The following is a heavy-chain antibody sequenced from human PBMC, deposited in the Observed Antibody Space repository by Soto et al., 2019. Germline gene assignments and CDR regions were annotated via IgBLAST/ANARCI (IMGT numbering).Heavy chain of an antibody. V-gene: IGHV5-51*01. CDR3: ARPMGYNQYSVY. CDR2: IYPADSDT. Sequence: GESLKISCKGSGYSFTNNWIGWVRQMPGKGLEWMGIIYPADSDTRYSPSFQGQVTISADRSISTAYLQWSSLKDSDTAMYYCARPMGYNQYSVYWGQGTLVTVS. J-gene: IGHJ4*02. D-gene: IGHD5-12*01. CDR1: GYSFTNNW.